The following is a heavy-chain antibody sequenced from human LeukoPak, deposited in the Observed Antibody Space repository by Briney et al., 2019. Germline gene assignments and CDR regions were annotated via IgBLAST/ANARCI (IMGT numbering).Heavy chain of an antibody. Sequence: PGRSLRLSCATSGFTFSHYGMHWVRQAPGKGLEWVAVIWSDGSNRYYGAPVKGRFTISRDNFQRTVYLQMNSLRAEDTAVYYCAKDAQRGFDYSNSLDNWGQGTLVTVSS. CDR3: AKDAQRGFDYSNSLDN. CDR2: IWSDGSNR. D-gene: IGHD4-11*01. J-gene: IGHJ4*02. V-gene: IGHV3-33*06. CDR1: GFTFSHYG.